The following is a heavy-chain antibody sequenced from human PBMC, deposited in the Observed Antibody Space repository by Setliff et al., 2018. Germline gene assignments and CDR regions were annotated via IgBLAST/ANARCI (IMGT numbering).Heavy chain of an antibody. J-gene: IGHJ6*03. Sequence: SETLSLTCAVYGGSFSGYYWSWIRQPPGKRLEWIGEINHSGSTNYNQSLKGRVTLSVDTSKNQFSLQLTSVTAADTAIYYCARGGGSVLPNYYYFNYMDVWGKGATVTVSS. CDR1: GGSFSGYY. D-gene: IGHD2-15*01. CDR3: ARGGGSVLPNYYYFNYMDV. V-gene: IGHV4-34*01. CDR2: INHSGST.